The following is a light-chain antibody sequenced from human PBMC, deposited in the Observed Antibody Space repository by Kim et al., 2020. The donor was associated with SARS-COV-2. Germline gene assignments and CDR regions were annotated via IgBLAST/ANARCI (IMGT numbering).Light chain of an antibody. Sequence: QSALTQHASVSGSPGQSITISCTGTSSDVGSYNLVSWYQQHPGKAPKLMIYEGSKRPSGVSNRFSGSKSGNTASLTISGLQAEDEADYYCCSYAGSSRVFGGGTQLTVL. CDR1: SSDVGSYNL. V-gene: IGLV2-23*01. CDR3: CSYAGSSRV. J-gene: IGLJ3*02. CDR2: EGS.